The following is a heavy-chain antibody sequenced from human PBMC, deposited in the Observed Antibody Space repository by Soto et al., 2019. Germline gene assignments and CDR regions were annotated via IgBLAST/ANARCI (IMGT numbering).Heavy chain of an antibody. CDR1: GFTFDDYG. CDR3: ASYCISTSCYLRGDV. D-gene: IGHD2-2*01. Sequence: GGSLRLSCAGSGFTFDDYGMSWVRQAPGKGLEWVSGINWNGGSTGYADSVKGRFTISRDNAKNSLYLQMNSLRAEDTALYYCASYCISTSCYLRGDVWGQGTTVTVSS. CDR2: INWNGGST. J-gene: IGHJ6*02. V-gene: IGHV3-20*04.